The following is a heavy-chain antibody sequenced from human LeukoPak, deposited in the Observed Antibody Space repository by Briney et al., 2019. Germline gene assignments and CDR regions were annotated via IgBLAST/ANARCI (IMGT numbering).Heavy chain of an antibody. D-gene: IGHD1-26*01. CDR1: GFTFSSYA. J-gene: IGHJ6*02. CDR3: AKDTSGSTSYSYHYGMDV. V-gene: IGHV3-23*01. CDR2: ISGSGGTT. Sequence: GGSLGLSCVTSGFTFSSYAMSWVRQAPGKGLEWVSVISGSGGTTYYADSVKGRFTISRDNYKSTLYLQMNSLRAEDTAVYYCAKDTSGSTSYSYHYGMDVWGQGTTVTVSS.